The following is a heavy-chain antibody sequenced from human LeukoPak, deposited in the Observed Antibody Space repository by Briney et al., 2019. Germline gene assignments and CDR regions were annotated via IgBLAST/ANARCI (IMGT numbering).Heavy chain of an antibody. Sequence: GGSLRLSCAASGFPFSNYAMSWVRQAPGKGLEWVSTISGGGITTYYADSAKGRFTISRDNSKNTMFLQMNSLRADDTAVYYCPRQSYASGWNPFDYWGQGILVTVSS. V-gene: IGHV3-23*01. J-gene: IGHJ4*02. D-gene: IGHD6-19*01. CDR2: ISGGGITT. CDR3: PRQSYASGWNPFDY. CDR1: GFPFSNYA.